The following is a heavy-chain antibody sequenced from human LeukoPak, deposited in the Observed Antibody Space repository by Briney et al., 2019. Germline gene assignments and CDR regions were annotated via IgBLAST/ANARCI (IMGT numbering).Heavy chain of an antibody. D-gene: IGHD1-26*01. CDR1: GFTFDDYA. V-gene: IGHV3-20*04. CDR3: AATYSGNWEFDY. J-gene: IGHJ4*02. CDR2: INWDGDNT. Sequence: GGSLRLSCAASGFTFDDYAMSWARQAPGKGLEWVSGINWDGDNTGSADSVKGRFTITRDNAKNYLYLEMKSLRAEDTALYYCAATYSGNWEFDYWGQGTLVTVSS.